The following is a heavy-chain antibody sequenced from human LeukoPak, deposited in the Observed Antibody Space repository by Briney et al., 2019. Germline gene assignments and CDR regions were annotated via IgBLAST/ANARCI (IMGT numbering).Heavy chain of an antibody. CDR2: IYYSGST. CDR3: ARGWYQRFDY. Sequence: SETLSLTCAVSGGSISSGGYSWSWIRQPPGKGLEWIGYIYYSGSTYYNPSLKSRVTISVDTSKNQFSLKLSSVTAADTAVYYCARGWYQRFDYWGQGTLVTVSS. J-gene: IGHJ4*02. CDR1: GGSISSGGYS. V-gene: IGHV4-61*08. D-gene: IGHD6-13*01.